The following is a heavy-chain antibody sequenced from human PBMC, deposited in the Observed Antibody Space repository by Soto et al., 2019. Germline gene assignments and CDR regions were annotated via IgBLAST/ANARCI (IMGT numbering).Heavy chain of an antibody. V-gene: IGHV3-48*04. CDR2: ISSSSSTI. CDR3: ARADEYSSSKYYFDY. J-gene: IGHJ4*02. CDR1: GFTFSSYS. D-gene: IGHD6-6*01. Sequence: GGSLRLSCAASGFTFSSYSMNWVRQAPGKGLEWVSYISSSSSTIYYADSVKGRFTISRDNAKNSLYLQMNSLRAEDTAVYYCARADEYSSSKYYFDYWGQGTLVTVSS.